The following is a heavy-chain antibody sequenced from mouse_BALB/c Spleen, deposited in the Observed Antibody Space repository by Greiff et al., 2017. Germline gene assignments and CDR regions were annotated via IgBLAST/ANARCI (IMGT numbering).Heavy chain of an antibody. CDR3: ARYYGSSYFDY. J-gene: IGHJ2*01. Sequence: VQLQESGAELVRPGVSVKISCKGSGYTFTDYAMHWVKQSHAKSLELIGVISTYYGDASYNQKFKGKATMTVDKSSSTAYMELARLTSEDSAFYYCARYYGSSYFDYWGQGTTLTVSS. CDR2: ISTYYGDA. V-gene: IGHV1S137*01. D-gene: IGHD1-1*01. CDR1: GYTFTDYA.